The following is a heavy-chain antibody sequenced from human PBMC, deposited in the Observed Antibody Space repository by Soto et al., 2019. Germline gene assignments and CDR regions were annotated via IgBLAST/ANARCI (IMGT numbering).Heavy chain of an antibody. V-gene: IGHV4-38-2*02. J-gene: IGHJ5*02. Sequence: SETLSLTCAVSGYSISSGYYWGWIRQPPGKGLEWIGSIYHSGSTYYNPSLKSRVTISVDTSKNQFSLKLSSVTAADTAVYYCARDLSTLIAGPFDPWGQGTLVTVSS. CDR2: IYHSGST. D-gene: IGHD1-1*01. CDR1: GYSISSGYY. CDR3: ARDLSTLIAGPFDP.